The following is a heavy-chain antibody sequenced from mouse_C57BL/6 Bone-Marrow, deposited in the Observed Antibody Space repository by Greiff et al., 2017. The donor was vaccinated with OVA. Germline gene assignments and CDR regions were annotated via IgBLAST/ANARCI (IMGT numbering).Heavy chain of an antibody. D-gene: IGHD2-4*01. CDR1: GYTFTDYN. CDR2: INPNNGGT. CDR3: ARNYDYDGYYYAMDY. V-gene: IGHV1-22*01. J-gene: IGHJ4*01. Sequence: EVQLQQSGPELVKPGASVKMSCKASGYTFTDYNMHWVKQSHGKSLEWIGYINPNNGGTSYNQKFKGKATLTVNKSSSTAYMELRSLTSEDSAVYYCARNYDYDGYYYAMDYWGQGTSVTVSS.